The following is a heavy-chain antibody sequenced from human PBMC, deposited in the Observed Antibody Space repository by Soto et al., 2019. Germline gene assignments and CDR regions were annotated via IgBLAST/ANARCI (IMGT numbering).Heavy chain of an antibody. Sequence: GGSLRLSCAASGFTFSSYAMSWVRQAPGKGLEWVSRINSDGSSTSYADSVKGRFTISRDNAKNTLYLQMNSLRAEDTAVYYCARGEIFLYYYYGMDVWGQGTTVTVSS. D-gene: IGHD1-26*01. CDR3: ARGEIFLYYYYGMDV. CDR1: GFTFSSYA. J-gene: IGHJ6*02. CDR2: INSDGSST. V-gene: IGHV3-74*01.